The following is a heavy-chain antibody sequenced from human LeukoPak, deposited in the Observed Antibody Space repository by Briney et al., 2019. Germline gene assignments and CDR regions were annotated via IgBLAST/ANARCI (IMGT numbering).Heavy chain of an antibody. CDR1: GGTFSSYA. CDR2: IIPIFGTA. D-gene: IGHD2-2*01. J-gene: IGHJ5*02. V-gene: IGHV1-69*05. CDR3: ARVLLVGDIVVVPAASFFDP. Sequence: ASVKVSCKASGGTFSSYAISWVRQAPGQGLEWMGRIIPIFGTANYAQKFQGRVTITTDESTSTAYMELSSLRSEDTAVYYCARVLLVGDIVVVPAASFFDPWGQGTLVTVSS.